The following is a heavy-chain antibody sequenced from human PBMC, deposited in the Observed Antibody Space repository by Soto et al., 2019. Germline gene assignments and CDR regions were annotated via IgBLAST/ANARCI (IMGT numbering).Heavy chain of an antibody. J-gene: IGHJ3*02. CDR2: INPNSGGT. CDR1: GYTFTGYY. Sequence: GASVKVSCQASGYTFTGYYVHWVRQAPGQGLEWMGWINPNSGGTNYAQKFQGWVTMTRDTSISTAYMELSRLRSDDTAVYYCARSYCSGGSCYLDAFDIWGQGTMVTVSS. CDR3: ARSYCSGGSCYLDAFDI. D-gene: IGHD2-15*01. V-gene: IGHV1-2*04.